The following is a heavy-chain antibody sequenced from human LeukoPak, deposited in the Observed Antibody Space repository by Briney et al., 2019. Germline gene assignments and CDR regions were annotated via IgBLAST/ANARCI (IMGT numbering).Heavy chain of an antibody. CDR1: GYIFTSYG. CDR3: ARVEGGGRRGYWFDP. D-gene: IGHD3-16*01. V-gene: IGHV1-18*01. Sequence: EASVKVSCKASGYIFTSYGISWVRQAPGLGLEWMGWSSTYNGNTNYAQKFQGRVTMTTDTSTSTAYMELRGLTSDDTAVYYCARVEGGGRRGYWFDPWGQGTLVTVSS. CDR2: SSTYNGNT. J-gene: IGHJ5*02.